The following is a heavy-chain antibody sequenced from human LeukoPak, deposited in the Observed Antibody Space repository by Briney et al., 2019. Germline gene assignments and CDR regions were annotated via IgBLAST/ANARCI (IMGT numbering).Heavy chain of an antibody. CDR3: IYDYIWGSYPTWYFDY. CDR2: IYYSGNT. Sequence: PSETLSLTCTVSGGSIISRSYYWGWIRQPPGEGLEWIGSIYYSGNTYYNPSLKSRVTISVDTSKNQLSLKLSSVTAADTAVYYCIYDYIWGSYPTWYFDYWGQGTLVTVSS. CDR1: GGSIISRSYY. V-gene: IGHV4-39*01. D-gene: IGHD3-16*02. J-gene: IGHJ4*02.